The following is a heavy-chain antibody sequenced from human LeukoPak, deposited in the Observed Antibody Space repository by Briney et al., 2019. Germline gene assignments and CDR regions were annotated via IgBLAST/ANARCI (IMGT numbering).Heavy chain of an antibody. D-gene: IGHD4-17*01. CDR1: GGSISNGGYS. J-gene: IGHJ4*02. CDR3: ARSGTVTTWNY. Sequence: PSQTLSLTCAVSGGSISNGGYSWSWIRQPRGKALEWIGYIFHSGSTYYNLSLKSRVTLSVDRSKNQFSLKLNSVTAADTAVYYCARSGTVTTWNYWGQGTLVTVSS. CDR2: IFHSGST. V-gene: IGHV4-30-2*01.